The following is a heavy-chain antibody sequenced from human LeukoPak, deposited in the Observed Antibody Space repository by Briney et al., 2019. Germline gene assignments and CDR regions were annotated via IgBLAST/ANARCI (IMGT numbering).Heavy chain of an antibody. J-gene: IGHJ5*01. CDR2: IYYTET. Sequence: SETLSLTCTVSGCSVSNYYWSWIRQSPGKGLEWIGYIYYTETSYNPPLKSRVTISADTSKNQFSLQLASVTAADTAVYYCSSQSSGMPLDSWGQGTLVTVSS. CDR3: SSQSSGMPLDS. V-gene: IGHV4-59*08. D-gene: IGHD2-2*01. CDR1: GCSVSNYY.